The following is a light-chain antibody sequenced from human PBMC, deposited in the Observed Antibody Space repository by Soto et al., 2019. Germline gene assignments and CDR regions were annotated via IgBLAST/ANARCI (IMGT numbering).Light chain of an antibody. CDR3: QQYSTSPYT. J-gene: IGKJ2*01. CDR2: KAS. CDR1: QSISKW. V-gene: IGKV1-5*03. Sequence: DLQMTQSPATLSASVGDRVTITCRASQSISKWLAWYQQKPGKAPKLLIHKASTLQIGVPSRFSGSGSGTEFTLNRSSLQPGDFATYFCQQYSTSPYTFDQGTKLDI.